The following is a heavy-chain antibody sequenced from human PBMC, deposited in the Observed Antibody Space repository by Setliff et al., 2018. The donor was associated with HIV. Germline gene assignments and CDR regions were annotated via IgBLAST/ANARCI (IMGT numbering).Heavy chain of an antibody. CDR1: GGPFSATA. D-gene: IGHD3-16*01. CDR3: AAGPMYYYGMDV. CDR2: IVVGSGNT. Sequence: SVKVSCKASGGPFSATAMQWVRQARGQRLEWIGWIVVGSGNTKYAQKFQERVTITRDMSTSTAYLHLSSLRSEDTAVYFCAAGPMYYYGMDVWGQGTTVTVSS. J-gene: IGHJ6*02. V-gene: IGHV1-58*02.